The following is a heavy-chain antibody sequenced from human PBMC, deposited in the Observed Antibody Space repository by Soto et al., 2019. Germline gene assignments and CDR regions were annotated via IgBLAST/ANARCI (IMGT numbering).Heavy chain of an antibody. D-gene: IGHD5-12*01. V-gene: IGHV3-64D*06. Sequence: PWGSLRLSCSASGFTFISYAIHWVRHSPLKGLEYVSTISNNGGTTSYADSVKDRFTISRDNSKNTVYLQMSSLGTDDSAVYFCVKDQYSGNYPQYFFDYWGQGILVTVSS. CDR1: GFTFISYA. CDR3: VKDQYSGNYPQYFFDY. CDR2: ISNNGGTT. J-gene: IGHJ4*02.